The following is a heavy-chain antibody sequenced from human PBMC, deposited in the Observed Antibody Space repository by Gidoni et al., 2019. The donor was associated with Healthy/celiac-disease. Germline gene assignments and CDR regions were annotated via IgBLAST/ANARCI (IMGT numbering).Heavy chain of an antibody. J-gene: IGHJ3*02. CDR2: NGNT. Sequence: NGNTKYSQKFQGRVTITRDTSASTAYMELSSLRSEDTAVYYCARATDTVGATAFDIWGQGTMVTVSS. V-gene: IGHV1-3*01. D-gene: IGHD1-26*01. CDR3: ARATDTVGATAFDI.